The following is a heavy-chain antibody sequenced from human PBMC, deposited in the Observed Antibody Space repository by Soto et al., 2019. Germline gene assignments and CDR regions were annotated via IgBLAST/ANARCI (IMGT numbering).Heavy chain of an antibody. D-gene: IGHD2-15*01. V-gene: IGHV3-7*01. CDR2: IKQDGSDK. CDR1: GFTFSTYA. J-gene: IGHJ4*02. Sequence: PGGSLRLSCAASGFTFSTYAMAWVRQAPGKGLEWVANIKQDGSDKSYVDSVKGRFTLSRDNAKNSLYLQMNGLRAEDTAVYYCARHLEYCSGGRCYAVYDYWGQGTLVTVSS. CDR3: ARHLEYCSGGRCYAVYDY.